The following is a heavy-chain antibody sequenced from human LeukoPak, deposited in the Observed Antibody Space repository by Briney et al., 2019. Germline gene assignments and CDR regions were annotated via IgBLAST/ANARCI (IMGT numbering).Heavy chain of an antibody. Sequence: ASVKVSCKASGYTFTGYYMHWVRQAPGQGLEWMGRINPNSGGTNYAQKFQGRVTMTRDTSISTAYTELSRLRSDDTAVYYCAQGIAVAGDGYDYWGQGTLVTVSS. CDR1: GYTFTGYY. J-gene: IGHJ4*02. CDR3: AQGIAVAGDGYDY. D-gene: IGHD6-19*01. V-gene: IGHV1-2*06. CDR2: INPNSGGT.